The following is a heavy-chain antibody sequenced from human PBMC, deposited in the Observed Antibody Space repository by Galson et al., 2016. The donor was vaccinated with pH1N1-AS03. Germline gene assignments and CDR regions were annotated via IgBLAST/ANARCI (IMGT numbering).Heavy chain of an antibody. Sequence: SLRLSCAASGFTFSSYSMNWVRQAPGKGLEWVSYISVSSKTIYYADSVKGRLTISRDNAKNSLYLQMNGLRAEDTAVYYCARAEESRWHVFDDWGQGTLVTVSS. V-gene: IGHV3-48*04. D-gene: IGHD6-13*01. CDR3: ARAEESRWHVFDD. J-gene: IGHJ4*02. CDR2: ISVSSKTI. CDR1: GFTFSSYS.